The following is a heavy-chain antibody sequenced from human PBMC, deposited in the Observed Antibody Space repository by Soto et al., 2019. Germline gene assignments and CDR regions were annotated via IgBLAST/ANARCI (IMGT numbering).Heavy chain of an antibody. CDR3: AREGGVAGTEYSDY. CDR1: GGSISSGDYC. CDR2: IYYSGST. J-gene: IGHJ4*02. V-gene: IGHV4-30-4*01. D-gene: IGHD6-19*01. Sequence: PAETLSLTCTVSGGSISSGDYCWSWIRQPPGKGLEWIGYIYYSGSTYYNPSLKSRVTISVDTSKNQFSLKLSSVTAADTAVYYCAREGGVAGTEYSDYWGQGTLVTVSS.